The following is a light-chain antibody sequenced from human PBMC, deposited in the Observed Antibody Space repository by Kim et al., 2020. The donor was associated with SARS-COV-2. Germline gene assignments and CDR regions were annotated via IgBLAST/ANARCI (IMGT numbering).Light chain of an antibody. V-gene: IGKV1-12*01. CDR1: QGISTW. CDR2: SAS. Sequence: DVQMTQSPSSVSASIGDRVTITCRASQGISTWLAWYQQKPGEAPKLLIYSASTLQSGVPSRFSGSGSGTDFTLTISSLQPEDFATYYCQQNNNLPRTFGQGTKVDIK. J-gene: IGKJ1*01. CDR3: QQNNNLPRT.